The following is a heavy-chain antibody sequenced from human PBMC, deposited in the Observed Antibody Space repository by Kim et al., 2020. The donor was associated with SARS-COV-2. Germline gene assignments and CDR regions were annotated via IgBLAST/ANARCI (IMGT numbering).Heavy chain of an antibody. CDR2: ISSNGGST. V-gene: IGHV3-64*01. CDR1: GFTFSSYA. Sequence: GGSLRLSCAASGFTFSSYAMHWVRQAPGKGLEYVSAISSNGGSTYYANSVKGRFTISRDNSKNTLYLQMGSLRAEDMAVYYCARDSRYSSGWYGTNGWFDPWGQGTLVTVSS. J-gene: IGHJ5*02. D-gene: IGHD6-19*01. CDR3: ARDSRYSSGWYGTNGWFDP.